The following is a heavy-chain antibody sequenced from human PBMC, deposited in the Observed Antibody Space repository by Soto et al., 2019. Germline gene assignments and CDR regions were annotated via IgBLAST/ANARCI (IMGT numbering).Heavy chain of an antibody. D-gene: IGHD6-13*01. CDR1: GYTFTSYY. V-gene: IGHV1-46*03. J-gene: IGHJ4*02. CDR3: ARDSRIAAAGTRIGVGYFDY. Sequence: ASVKLSCNASGYTFTSYYMHLVRQAPGQGLEWMGIINPSGGSTSYAQKFQGRVTMTRDTSTSTVYMELSSLRSEDTAVYYCARDSRIAAAGTRIGVGYFDYWGQGTLVTVS. CDR2: INPSGGST.